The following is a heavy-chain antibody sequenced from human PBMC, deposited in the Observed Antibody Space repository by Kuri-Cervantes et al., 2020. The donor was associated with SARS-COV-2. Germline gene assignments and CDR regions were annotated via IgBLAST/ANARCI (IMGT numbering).Heavy chain of an antibody. CDR3: ARDNGGSYPYYYYGMDV. J-gene: IGHJ6*02. Sequence: GSLRLSCAVSGYSISSGYYWGWIRQPTGKGLEWIGYIYYSGSTNYNPSLKSRVTISVDTSKNQFSLKLSSVTAADTAVYYCARDNGGSYPYYYYGMDVWGQGTTVTVSS. CDR2: IYYSGST. CDR1: GYSISSGYY. V-gene: IGHV4-61*01. D-gene: IGHD1-26*01.